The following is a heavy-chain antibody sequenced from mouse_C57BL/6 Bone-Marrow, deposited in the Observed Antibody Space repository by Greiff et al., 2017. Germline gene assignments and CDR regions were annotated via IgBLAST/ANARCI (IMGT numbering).Heavy chain of an antibody. V-gene: IGHV1-55*01. D-gene: IGHD3-2*02. Sequence: QVQLQQPGAELVKPGASVKMSCKASGYTFTSYWITWVKQRPGQGLEWIGDIYPGSGSTNYNEKFKSKATLTVDTSSSTAYMQLSSLTSEDSAVXYCARWGDSSGYAWFAYWGQGTLVTVSA. CDR3: ARWGDSSGYAWFAY. CDR2: IYPGSGST. CDR1: GYTFTSYW. J-gene: IGHJ3*01.